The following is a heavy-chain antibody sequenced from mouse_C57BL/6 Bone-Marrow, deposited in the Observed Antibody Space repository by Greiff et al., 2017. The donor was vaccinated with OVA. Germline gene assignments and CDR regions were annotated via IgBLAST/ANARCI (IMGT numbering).Heavy chain of an antibody. CDR2: ISNLAYSI. J-gene: IGHJ1*03. Sequence: DVQLQESGGGLVQPGGSLKLSCAASGFTFSDYGMAWVRQAPRKGPEWVAFISNLAYSIYYADTVTGRFTISRENAKNTLYLEMSSLRSEDTAMYYCARENLYYGSSYWYFDVWGTGTTVTVSS. V-gene: IGHV5-15*01. D-gene: IGHD1-1*01. CDR3: ARENLYYGSSYWYFDV. CDR1: GFTFSDYG.